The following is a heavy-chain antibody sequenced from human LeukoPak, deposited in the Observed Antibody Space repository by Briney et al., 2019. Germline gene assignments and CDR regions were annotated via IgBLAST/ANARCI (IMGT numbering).Heavy chain of an antibody. CDR2: IYFSGST. D-gene: IGHD2-15*01. J-gene: IGHJ5*02. V-gene: IGHV4-59*08. CDR1: GVSISSYY. CDR3: ARHVGYCGGGSCYTWFDP. Sequence: SETLSLTCTVSGVSISSYYWSWIRQPPGKGLEWVGYIYFSGSTNYHPSLKSRVTISVDTSKNQFSLRLSSVTAADTAVYYCARHVGYCGGGSCYTWFDPWGQGTLVTVSS.